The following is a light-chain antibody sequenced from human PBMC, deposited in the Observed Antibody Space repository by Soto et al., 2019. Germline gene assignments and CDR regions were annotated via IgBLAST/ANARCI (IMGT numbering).Light chain of an antibody. CDR2: DAS. V-gene: IGKV1-5*01. CDR3: QQYNSVPWT. J-gene: IGKJ1*01. Sequence: HMTQSPSTLSESVGDRVTITCRASQSIRSWLAWYQQKPGQAPKVLIYDASTLQSGVPSRFSGSGSGTEFTLTISSLQPDDFATYYCQQYNSVPWTFGRGTKVEIK. CDR1: QSIRSW.